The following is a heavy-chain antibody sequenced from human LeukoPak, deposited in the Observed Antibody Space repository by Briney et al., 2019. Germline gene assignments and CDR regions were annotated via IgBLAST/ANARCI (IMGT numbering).Heavy chain of an antibody. CDR3: ARLDYDFWSGYLV. J-gene: IGHJ1*01. D-gene: IGHD3-3*01. Sequence: SQTLSLTCTVSGGSISSGDYYWSWIRQPPGKGLEWIGYIYYSGSTYYNPSLKSRVTISVDTSKNQFSLKLSSVTAADTAVYYCARLDYDFWSGYLVWGQGTLVTVSS. CDR2: IYYSGST. CDR1: GGSISSGDYY. V-gene: IGHV4-30-4*01.